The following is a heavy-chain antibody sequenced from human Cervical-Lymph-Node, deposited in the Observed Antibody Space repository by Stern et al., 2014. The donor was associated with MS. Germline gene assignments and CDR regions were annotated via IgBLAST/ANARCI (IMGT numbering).Heavy chain of an antibody. CDR2: IIPIFGTA. CDR3: ARDKGHDFWSGYLDY. D-gene: IGHD3-3*01. CDR1: RGTFSSYA. V-gene: IGHV1-69*06. J-gene: IGHJ4*02. Sequence: EQLVESGAEVKKPGSSVKVSCKASRGTFSSYAISWVRQAPGQGLEWLGGIIPIFGTANYAQKFQGRVTITADKSTSTAYMELSSLRSEDTAVYYCARDKGHDFWSGYLDYWGQGTLVTVSS.